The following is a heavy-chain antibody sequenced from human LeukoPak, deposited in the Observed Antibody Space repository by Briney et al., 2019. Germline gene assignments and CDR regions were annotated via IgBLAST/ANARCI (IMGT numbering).Heavy chain of an antibody. CDR2: INPNSGGT. CDR3: ARESAADRYFDY. V-gene: IGHV1-2*02. D-gene: IGHD6-25*01. J-gene: IGHJ4*02. Sequence: ASVKVSCKASGYTFTGYYMHWVRQAPGQGLEWMGWINPNSGGTNYAQKFQGRVTMTRDTSISTAYMELSRLRSDDTAVYYCARESAADRYFDYWGQGTLVTVSS. CDR1: GYTFTGYY.